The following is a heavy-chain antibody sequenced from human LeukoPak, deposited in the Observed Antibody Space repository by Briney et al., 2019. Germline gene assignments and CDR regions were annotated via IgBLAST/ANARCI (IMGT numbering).Heavy chain of an antibody. Sequence: PSETLSLTCAVYGGSFSGYYWSWIRQPPGKGLEWIGYIYYSGTAYYNPSLKSQLIISVDTSKNQFSLKLSSVTAADTAVYYCARSAPERSSTVVDIWGQGTMVTVSS. J-gene: IGHJ3*02. CDR1: GGSFSGYY. CDR3: ARSAPERSSTVVDI. CDR2: IYYSGTA. V-gene: IGHV4-34*09. D-gene: IGHD2-2*01.